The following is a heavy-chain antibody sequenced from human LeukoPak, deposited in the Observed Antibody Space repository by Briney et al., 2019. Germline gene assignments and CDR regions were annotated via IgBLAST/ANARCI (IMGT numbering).Heavy chain of an antibody. Sequence: PSETLSLTCIVSGDSISSYYWSWIRQPPGKGLEWIGYTSHSGSTNSNPSLKSRVTISVDTSKNQFSLTLSSVTAADTAMYYCARGDDSGYYDYFDYWGQGALVTVSS. D-gene: IGHD3-22*01. V-gene: IGHV4-59*01. CDR2: TSHSGST. CDR3: ARGDDSGYYDYFDY. J-gene: IGHJ4*02. CDR1: GDSISSYY.